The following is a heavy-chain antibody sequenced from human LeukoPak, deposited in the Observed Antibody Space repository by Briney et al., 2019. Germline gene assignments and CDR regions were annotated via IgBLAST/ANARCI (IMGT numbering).Heavy chain of an antibody. J-gene: IGHJ2*01. V-gene: IGHV3-23*01. Sequence: PGGSLRLSCEASGFTFGNFGMTWVRQAPGKGLQWVSGITGSTTWTYYAASVKGRFTVSRDNSQNTLHLQMNSLRADDTAVYYCARELVSSGTGYFDLWGRDTLVTVSS. CDR1: GFTFGNFG. D-gene: IGHD3-10*02. CDR3: ARELVSSGTGYFDL. CDR2: ITGSTTWT.